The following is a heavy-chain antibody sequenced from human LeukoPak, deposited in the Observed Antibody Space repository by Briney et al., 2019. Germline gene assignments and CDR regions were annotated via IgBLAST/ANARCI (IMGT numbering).Heavy chain of an antibody. J-gene: IGHJ6*02. D-gene: IGHD1-1*01. CDR3: ARGGRGRGTTRYYYGMDV. CDR1: GDSITTSDYY. Sequence: SETLSLTCSVSGDSITTSDYYWGWIRQSPGKGLQYIGTIYYSGTSYSNPSLKSRVTMSVDTSKNQFSLRLSSMTAADTAMYYCARGGRGRGTTRYYYGMDVWGQGTTVTVSS. CDR2: IYYSGTS. V-gene: IGHV4-39*01.